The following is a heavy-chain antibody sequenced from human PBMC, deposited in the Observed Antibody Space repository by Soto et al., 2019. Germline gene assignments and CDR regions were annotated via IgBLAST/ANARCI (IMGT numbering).Heavy chain of an antibody. CDR1: EFSVRSNF. CDR3: VSGRYDFVRLGLGV. CDR2: LNSGGST. Sequence: EVHLVESGGGLVQPGGSLRLSCAASEFSVRSNFMTWVRQAPGKGLGWVSRLNSGGSTNYADYVKGRFTIARDNSKNTVLQQMNSRIAADAAAYYCVSGRYDFVRLGLGVWVQGTVVTVSS. J-gene: IGHJ6*01. D-gene: IGHD3-16*01. V-gene: IGHV3-66*01.